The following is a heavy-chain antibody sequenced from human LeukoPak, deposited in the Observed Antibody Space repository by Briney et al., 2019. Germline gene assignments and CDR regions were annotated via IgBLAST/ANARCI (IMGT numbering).Heavy chain of an antibody. J-gene: IGHJ4*02. Sequence: PGGSLRLSCAASGFTFSSYSMNWARQAAGKGLQWVTSISRSSSYIYYADSVKGRFTISRDNAKNSLYLQMNSLRAEDTAVYYCARGEPYYYGSGSYYTPSFDYWGQGTLVTVSS. CDR3: ARGEPYYYGSGSYYTPSFDY. V-gene: IGHV3-21*01. D-gene: IGHD3-10*01. CDR1: GFTFSSYS. CDR2: ISRSSSYI.